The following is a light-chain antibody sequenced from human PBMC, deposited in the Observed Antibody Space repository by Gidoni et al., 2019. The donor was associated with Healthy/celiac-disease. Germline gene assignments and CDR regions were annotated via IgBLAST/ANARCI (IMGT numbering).Light chain of an antibody. CDR2: DAS. V-gene: IGKV3-11*01. Sequence: EIVLTQSPATLSSSPGERATLSCSTSQSVSSYFSWYHQKPRHAPMILIYDASNSATGIPARFSGSRSGADDTLTISSREPEEYAVYYCRQHYNRPPLTFGGGTKVEIK. J-gene: IGKJ4*01. CDR3: RQHYNRPPLT. CDR1: QSVSSY.